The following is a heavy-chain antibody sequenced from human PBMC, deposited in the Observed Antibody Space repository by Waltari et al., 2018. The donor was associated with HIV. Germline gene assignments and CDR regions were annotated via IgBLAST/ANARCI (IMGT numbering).Heavy chain of an antibody. D-gene: IGHD2-8*01. CDR2: IWEDGSNK. CDR1: GFTFRTSG. CDR3: ARGFYDNGAHPGYFDF. V-gene: IGHV3-33*01. Sequence: QVPLVESGGGVVQPGRSLRLYCAASGFTFRTSGMYWVRQAPGKGLEWVAAIWEDGSNKYYADSVKGRFTISRDNSKNTLYLQMTSLWVDDTALYYCARGFYDNGAHPGYFDFWGQGTLVTVSA. J-gene: IGHJ4*02.